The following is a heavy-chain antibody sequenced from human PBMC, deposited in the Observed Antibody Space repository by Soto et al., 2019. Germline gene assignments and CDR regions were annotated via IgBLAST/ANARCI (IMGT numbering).Heavy chain of an antibody. CDR1: GFTFSSYG. CDR2: ISYDGSNK. V-gene: IGHV3-30*03. CDR3: TTDSYITTITVRFDY. D-gene: IGHD3-22*01. Sequence: GGSLRLSCAASGFTFSSYGMHWVRQAPGKGLEWVAVISYDGSNKYYADSVKGRFTISRDNSKNTLYLQMNSLRAEDTAVYYCTTDSYITTITVRFDYWGHGTLVTVSS. J-gene: IGHJ4*01.